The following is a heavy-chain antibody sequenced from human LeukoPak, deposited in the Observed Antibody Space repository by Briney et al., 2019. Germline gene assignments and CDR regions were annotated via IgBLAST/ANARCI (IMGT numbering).Heavy chain of an antibody. V-gene: IGHV1-2*02. Sequence: ASVKVSCKASGYTFTGYYMHWVRQAPGQGLEWMGWINPNSGGTNYAQKFQGRVTMTRDTSISTAYMELSRLRSDDTAVYYCARGTSRYSSGLKQRNWFDPWGQGTLVTVSS. J-gene: IGHJ5*02. CDR2: INPNSGGT. CDR1: GYTFTGYY. D-gene: IGHD6-19*01. CDR3: ARGTSRYSSGLKQRNWFDP.